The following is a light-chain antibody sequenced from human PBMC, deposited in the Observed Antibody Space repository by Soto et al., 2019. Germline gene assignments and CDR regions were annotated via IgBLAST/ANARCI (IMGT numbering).Light chain of an antibody. CDR2: EVS. CDR3: SSHGGGNNWGV. CDR1: SSDVGGYNL. J-gene: IGLJ3*02. Sequence: QSVLTQPPSASGSPGQSVTLSCTGTSSDVGGYNLVSWYQQHPGKAPKLMIYEVSKRPSGVPDRFSGSKSGNTASLTVSGLQAEDEADYFCSSHGGGNNWGVFGGGTKLTVL. V-gene: IGLV2-8*01.